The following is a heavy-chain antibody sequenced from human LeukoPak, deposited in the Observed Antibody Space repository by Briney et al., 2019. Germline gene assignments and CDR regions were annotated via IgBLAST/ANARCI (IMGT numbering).Heavy chain of an antibody. Sequence: GGSLRLSCAASGFTFSSYWMSWVRQAPGKGLGWVANINQDGSEKHCVDSVKGRFTISRDNAKNSLHLQMNSLRAEDTAVYYCGRGTAIIPGIDYWGQGILVTVSS. CDR3: GRGTAIIPGIDY. CDR2: INQDGSEK. V-gene: IGHV3-7*04. D-gene: IGHD2-21*02. J-gene: IGHJ4*02. CDR1: GFTFSSYW.